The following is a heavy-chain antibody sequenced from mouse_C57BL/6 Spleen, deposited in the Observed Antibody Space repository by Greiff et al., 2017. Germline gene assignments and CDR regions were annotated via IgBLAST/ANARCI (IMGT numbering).Heavy chain of an antibody. CDR2: IYPGDGDT. CDR3: ARGSTMVTSSRCYFDY. Sequence: QVQLQQSGPELVKPGASVKISCKASGYAFSSSWMNWVKQRPGKGLEWIGRIYPGDGDTNYNGKFKGKATLTADKSSSTAYMQLSSLTSEDSAVYFCARGSTMVTSSRCYFDYWGQGTTLTVSS. D-gene: IGHD2-2*01. V-gene: IGHV1-82*01. J-gene: IGHJ2*01. CDR1: GYAFSSSW.